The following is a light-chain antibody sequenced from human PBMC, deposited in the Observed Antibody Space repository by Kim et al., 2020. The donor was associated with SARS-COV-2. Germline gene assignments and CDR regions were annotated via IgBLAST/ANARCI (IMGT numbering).Light chain of an antibody. V-gene: IGKV3-20*01. Sequence: PGERATLSCRASQRVDSIYLAWYQQKPGQAPRLLIYGASSRATGIPDRFSGSGSGTDFTLTINTLEPEDFAVYYCQRSGSSPYTFGQGTKLEI. CDR1: QRVDSIY. CDR3: QRSGSSPYT. J-gene: IGKJ2*01. CDR2: GAS.